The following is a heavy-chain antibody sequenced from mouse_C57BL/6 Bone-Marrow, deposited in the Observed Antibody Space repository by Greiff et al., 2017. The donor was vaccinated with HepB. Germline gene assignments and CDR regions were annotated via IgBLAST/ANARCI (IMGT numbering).Heavy chain of an antibody. Sequence: VQLQESGPELVKPGASVTISCKASGYAFSSSWMNWVKQRPGKGLEWIGRIYPGDGDTNYNGKFKGKATLTADKSSSTAYMQLSSLTSEDSAVDCCARGASRPHFDDWGKGTTLTVSS. CDR2: IYPGDGDT. CDR3: ARGASRPHFDD. D-gene: IGHD3-1*01. J-gene: IGHJ2*01. V-gene: IGHV1-82*01. CDR1: GYAFSSSW.